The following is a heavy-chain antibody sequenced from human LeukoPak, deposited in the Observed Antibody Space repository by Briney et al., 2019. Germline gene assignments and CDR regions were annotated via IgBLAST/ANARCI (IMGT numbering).Heavy chain of an antibody. CDR2: INHSGST. V-gene: IGHV4-34*01. CDR3: ARGRDDYVWGSYRDYFDY. CDR1: GGSISGYY. Sequence: SETLSLTCSVSGGSISGYYWSWIRQPPGKGLEWIGEINHSGSTNYNPSLKSRVTISVDTSKNQFSLKLSSVTAADTAVYYCARGRDDYVWGSYRDYFDYWGQGTLVTVSS. D-gene: IGHD3-16*02. J-gene: IGHJ4*02.